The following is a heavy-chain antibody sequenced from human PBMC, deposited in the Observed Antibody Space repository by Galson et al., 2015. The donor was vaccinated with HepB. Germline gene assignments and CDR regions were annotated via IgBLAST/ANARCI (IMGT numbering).Heavy chain of an antibody. CDR1: GFTFSSSG. Sequence: SLRLSCAASGFTFSSSGMHWVRQAPGKGLEWVAAISNDGNKKYYADSVKGRFTISRDNSKNTLYLQMNSLGAEDTAMYYCARRYGSAWNLGYWGQGTLVIVSP. D-gene: IGHD6-19*01. CDR2: ISNDGNKK. J-gene: IGHJ4*02. CDR3: ARRYGSAWNLGY. V-gene: IGHV3-30*03.